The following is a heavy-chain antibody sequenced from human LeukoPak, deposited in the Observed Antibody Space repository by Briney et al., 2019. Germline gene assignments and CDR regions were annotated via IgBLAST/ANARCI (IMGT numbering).Heavy chain of an antibody. Sequence: GPLWRSCTAAELTVRNECMTWCWPAQGKGKEWVGRIKSKTDGETTDYAAPVKGRFTISNDDSKNTLYLQMTSLKTEDTAVYYCTTLRTTPFDPWGQGTLVTVSS. J-gene: IGHJ5*02. D-gene: IGHD1-14*01. CDR3: TTLRTTPFDP. V-gene: IGHV3-15*05. CDR1: ELTVRNEC. CDR2: IKSKTDGETT.